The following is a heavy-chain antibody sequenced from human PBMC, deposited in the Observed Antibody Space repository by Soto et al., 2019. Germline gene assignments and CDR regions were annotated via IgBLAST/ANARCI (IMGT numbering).Heavy chain of an antibody. J-gene: IGHJ4*02. CDR1: GFSLSTSGMG. Sequence: QITLKESGPTLVKPTQTLTLTCTFSGFSLSTSGMGMGWIRQPPGKALEWLAVIYWSDDKYHSPSLKSRLTNTKDTSNTQVVLTMTNRDPVDTATYYCAHSIRGWYEPFDYWGQGTLVTVSS. D-gene: IGHD6-19*01. CDR2: IYWSDDK. V-gene: IGHV2-5*01. CDR3: AHSIRGWYEPFDY.